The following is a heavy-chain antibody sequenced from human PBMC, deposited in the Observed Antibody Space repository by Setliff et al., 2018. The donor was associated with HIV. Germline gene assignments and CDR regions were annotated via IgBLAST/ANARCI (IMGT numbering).Heavy chain of an antibody. CDR1: GYTFTSYA. Sequence: RASVKVSCKASGYTFTSYAMNWVRQAPGQGLEWMGWINTNTGNPTYAQGFTGRFVFSLDTSVSTAYLQISSLKAEDTAVYYCARGLIYSSGWYRNSDAFDIWGQGTMVTVSS. J-gene: IGHJ3*02. CDR2: INTNTGNP. V-gene: IGHV7-4-1*02. D-gene: IGHD6-19*01. CDR3: ARGLIYSSGWYRNSDAFDI.